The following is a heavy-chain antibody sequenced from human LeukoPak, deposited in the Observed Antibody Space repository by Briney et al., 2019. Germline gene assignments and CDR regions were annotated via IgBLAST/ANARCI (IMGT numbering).Heavy chain of an antibody. V-gene: IGHV1-69*13. CDR1: GGTFSSYA. CDR3: AREIAVAGTTDYYYYMDA. CDR2: IIPIFGTA. J-gene: IGHJ6*03. D-gene: IGHD6-19*01. Sequence: SVKVSCKASGGTFSSYAISWVRQAPGQGLEWMGGIIPIFGTANYAQKFQGRVTITADESTSTAYMELSSLRSEDTAVYYCAREIAVAGTTDYYYYMDAWGKGTTVTVSS.